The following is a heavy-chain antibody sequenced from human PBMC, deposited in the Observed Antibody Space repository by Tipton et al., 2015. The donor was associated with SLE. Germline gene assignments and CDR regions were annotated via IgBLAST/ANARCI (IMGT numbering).Heavy chain of an antibody. CDR3: ASLAGYSSSWSDAFDI. V-gene: IGHV4-38-2*01. J-gene: IGHJ3*02. CDR2: IYHSGST. CDR1: GYSISSGYY. D-gene: IGHD6-13*01. Sequence: LRLSCAVSGYSISSGYYWGWIRQPPGKGLEWIGSIYHSGSTYYNPSLKRRVNISVDTSKNQFSLKLSSVTAADTAVYYCASLAGYSSSWSDAFDIWGQGTMVTVSS.